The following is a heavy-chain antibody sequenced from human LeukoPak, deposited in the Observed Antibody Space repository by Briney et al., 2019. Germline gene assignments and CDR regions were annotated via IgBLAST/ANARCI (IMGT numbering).Heavy chain of an antibody. J-gene: IGHJ6*03. CDR3: ARDALRCPNGVCYTGDYYYYYYMDV. Sequence: PGGSLRLSCAASGFTFSSCSMNWVRQAPGKGLEWVSSISSSSSYIYYADSVKGRFTISRDNSKNTLYLQMNSLRAEDTAVYFCARDALRCPNGVCYTGDYYYYYYMDVWGKGTTVTVSS. CDR2: ISSSSSYI. CDR1: GFTFSSCS. D-gene: IGHD2-8*01. V-gene: IGHV3-21*01.